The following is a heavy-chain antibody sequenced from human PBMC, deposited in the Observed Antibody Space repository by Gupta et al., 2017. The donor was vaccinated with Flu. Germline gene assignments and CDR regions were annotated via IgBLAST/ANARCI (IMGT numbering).Heavy chain of an antibody. V-gene: IGHV4-39*02. J-gene: IGHJ6*02. CDR1: GGSISSSSYY. CDR3: ARDNYYYYYGMDV. Sequence: QLQLQASGPGLVKPSETLSLTCTVSGGSISSSSYYWGWIRQPPGKGLEWIGSIYYSGSTYYNPDLKSRVTISVDTSKNQFSLKLSSVTAADTAVYYCARDNYYYYYGMDVWGQGTTVTVSS. CDR2: IYYSGST.